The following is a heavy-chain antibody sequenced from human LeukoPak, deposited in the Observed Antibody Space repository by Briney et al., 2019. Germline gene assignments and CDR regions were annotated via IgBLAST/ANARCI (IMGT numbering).Heavy chain of an antibody. CDR3: ARQKDDTAMVSCYFDY. J-gene: IGHJ4*02. CDR2: ISYDGSNK. Sequence: GGSLRLSCAASGFTFSSYAMRWVRQAPGKGLEWVAVISYDGSNKYYADSVKGRFTISRDNSKNTLYLQMNSLRAEDTAVYYCARQKDDTAMVSCYFDYWGQGTLVTVSS. D-gene: IGHD5-18*01. CDR1: GFTFSSYA. V-gene: IGHV3-30-3*01.